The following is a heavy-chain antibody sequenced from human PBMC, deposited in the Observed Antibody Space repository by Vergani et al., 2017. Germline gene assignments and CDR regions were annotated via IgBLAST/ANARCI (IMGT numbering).Heavy chain of an antibody. J-gene: IGHJ4*02. D-gene: IGHD2-21*01. CDR2: IYPGDSEV. CDR3: TRHVPCGDGACLHFDH. Sequence: EKQLVQSGSETKKPGESLKISCQAFGYIFSSFWIGWVRQRPGRGLEWMGIIYPGDSEVKSNPTFRGQVIFSVDTSVNTAYLQWRSLQASDTATYYCTRHVPCGDGACLHFDHWGQGTQVTVSS. CDR1: GYIFSSFW. V-gene: IGHV5-51*01.